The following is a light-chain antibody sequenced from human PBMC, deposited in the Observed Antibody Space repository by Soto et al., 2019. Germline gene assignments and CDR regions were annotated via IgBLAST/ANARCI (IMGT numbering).Light chain of an antibody. CDR3: AASHDSRNGWV. CDR2: SSD. Sequence: QLVLTQPPSMSGTPGQRVTISCSGSSSNIGSNTVNWYQQLPGTAPKLLIYSSDQRPSEVPDRVSGSKSGTSASLAISGLQTEDEADYYCAASHDSRNGWVFGGGTKLTVL. J-gene: IGLJ3*02. V-gene: IGLV1-44*01. CDR1: SSNIGSNT.